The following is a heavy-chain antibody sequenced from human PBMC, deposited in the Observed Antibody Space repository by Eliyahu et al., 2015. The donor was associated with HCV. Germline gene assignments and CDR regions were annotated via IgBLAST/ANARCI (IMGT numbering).Heavy chain of an antibody. D-gene: IGHD3-3*01. CDR1: GDDXXGSXA. Sequence: QVHLVQSGAEVKKPGSSVKVSCXASGDDXXGSXAIAWMXQAPGQGPEWMGRIFPLLGFTDYAQKFQGRVTITADTSTRTAYMELSNLKFEDTAVYFCARGWSGGNLRLALNWFDPWGQGTLVTVSS. J-gene: IGHJ5*02. CDR3: ARGWSGGNLRLALNWFDP. V-gene: IGHV1-69*04. CDR2: IFPLLGFT.